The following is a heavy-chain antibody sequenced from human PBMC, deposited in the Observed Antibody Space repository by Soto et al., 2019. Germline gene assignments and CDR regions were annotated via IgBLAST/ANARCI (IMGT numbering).Heavy chain of an antibody. J-gene: IGHJ4*02. CDR2: ISYDGSNK. CDR3: ANSPSWGIAAAVGDY. Sequence: GGSLRLSCAASGFTFSSYGMHWVRQAPGKGLEWVAVISYDGSNKYYADSVKGRFTISRDNSKNTLYLQMNSLRAEDTAVYYCANSPSWGIAAAVGDYWGQGTLVTVSS. V-gene: IGHV3-30*18. D-gene: IGHD6-13*01. CDR1: GFTFSSYG.